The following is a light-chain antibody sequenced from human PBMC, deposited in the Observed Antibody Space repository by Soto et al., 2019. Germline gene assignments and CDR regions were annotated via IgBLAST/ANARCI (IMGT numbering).Light chain of an antibody. CDR3: QQDYNLPFT. CDR1: QTVSSNY. Sequence: EIILTQSPDTLSLSPGERATLSCRASQTVSSNYLAWCQQKPGQAPRLIISGASTRATGTPARFSGSGSGTDFTLTISSLQPEDFAVYYCQQDYNLPFTFGQGTRLEIK. CDR2: GAS. V-gene: IGKV3D-7*01. J-gene: IGKJ5*01.